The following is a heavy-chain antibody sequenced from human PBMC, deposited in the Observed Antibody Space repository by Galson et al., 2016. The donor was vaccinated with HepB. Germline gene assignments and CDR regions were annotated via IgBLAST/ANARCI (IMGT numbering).Heavy chain of an antibody. CDR3: ARRMLVGAGFDY. J-gene: IGHJ4*02. V-gene: IGHV3-7*04. CDR1: GFTFSSFW. CDR2: IHQDGGQR. Sequence: LRLSCAASGFTFSSFWMSWVRQAPGKGLEWVANIHQDGGQRYYGDSVKGRFTVSRDNAKNSLCLHMNSLRVDDTALYYCARRMLVGAGFDYWGQGALVTVSS. D-gene: IGHD1-26*01.